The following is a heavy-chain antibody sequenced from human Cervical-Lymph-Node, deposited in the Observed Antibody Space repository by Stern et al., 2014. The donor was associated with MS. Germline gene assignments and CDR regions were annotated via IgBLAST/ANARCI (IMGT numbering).Heavy chain of an antibody. CDR1: GGSISDSY. CDR3: ARDLRTNGVVDWFDP. D-gene: IGHD2-8*01. J-gene: IGHJ5*02. CDR2: VYYKGSP. V-gene: IGHV4-59*12. Sequence: QLQLQESGPGLVKPSETLSLTCGVTGGSISDSYWSWIRQTPRKGLEWIGYVYYKGSPKYNPSLKSRVTISLDASKNQFSLKVTSVTAADTAVYYCARDLRTNGVVDWFDPWGQGTLVTVSS.